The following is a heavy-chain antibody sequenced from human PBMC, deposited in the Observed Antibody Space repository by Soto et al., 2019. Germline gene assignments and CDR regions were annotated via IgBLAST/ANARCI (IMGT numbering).Heavy chain of an antibody. CDR3: ARGRKAYYESCGPRIAY. J-gene: IGHJ4*02. CDR2: FYYSGST. CDR1: GGSISSGGYY. Sequence: QVQLQESGPGLVKPSQTLSLTCTVSGGSISSGGYYWGWIRHHPGRGLEWIAYFYYSGSTYYKSSLKSRIKISADKSKNQFPRNLSAVTAADTAVYYCARGRKAYYESCGPRIAYWGQGTLVTVSS. D-gene: IGHD3-22*01. V-gene: IGHV4-31*03.